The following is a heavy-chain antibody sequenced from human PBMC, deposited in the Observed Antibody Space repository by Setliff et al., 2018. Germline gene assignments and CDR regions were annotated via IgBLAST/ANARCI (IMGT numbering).Heavy chain of an antibody. V-gene: IGHV3-48*01. CDR3: ARSAAPIKRDYMDV. J-gene: IGHJ6*03. D-gene: IGHD2-2*02. CDR2: ISSSSTTI. CDR1: GFTFSSYG. Sequence: PGGSLRLSCAASGFTFSSYGMNWVRQAPGKGLEWLSDISSSSTTIYYADSVKGRFTVSRDNAKNSLYLQMNSLRADDAAVYYCARSAAPIKRDYMDVWGKGTTVTVSS.